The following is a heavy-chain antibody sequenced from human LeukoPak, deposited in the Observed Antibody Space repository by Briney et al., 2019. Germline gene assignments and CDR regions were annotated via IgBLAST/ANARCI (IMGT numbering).Heavy chain of an antibody. V-gene: IGHV3-23*01. CDR1: GFTFSDYA. J-gene: IGHJ4*02. CDR3: ARDRSVLDY. Sequence: PGGSLRLSCAASGFTFSDYAMSWVRQAPGKGLEWFSGITDSGGDTYYADYVKGRFTISRDNSKNTLYLQMNSLRAEDTAVYYCARDRSVLDYWGQGTLVTVSS. D-gene: IGHD1-1*01. CDR2: ITDSGGDT.